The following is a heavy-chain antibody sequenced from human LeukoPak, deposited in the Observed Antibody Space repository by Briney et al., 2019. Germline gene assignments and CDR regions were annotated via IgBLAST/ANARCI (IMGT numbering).Heavy chain of an antibody. J-gene: IGHJ4*02. D-gene: IGHD2-8*01. V-gene: IGHV4-59*06. CDR3: ASTTYCTNGVCSPNYFDY. CDR2: IYYSGST. Sequence: SETLSLTCTVSGGSISSYYWSWIRQHPGKGLEWIGYIYYSGSTYYNPSLKSRVTISVDTSKNQFSLKLSSVTAADTAVYYCASTTYCTNGVCSPNYFDYWGQGTLVTVSS. CDR1: GGSISSYY.